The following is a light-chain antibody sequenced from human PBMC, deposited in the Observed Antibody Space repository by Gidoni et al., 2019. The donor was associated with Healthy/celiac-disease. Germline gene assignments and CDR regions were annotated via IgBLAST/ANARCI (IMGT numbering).Light chain of an antibody. CDR2: GAS. V-gene: IGKV3-15*01. CDR3: QQYNNWWT. Sequence: EIVMTQSPATLSVSPGERATPSCRASQSVSSNLPWYQQKPGQAPRLLIYGASTRATGIPARFSGSGSGTEFTLTISSLQSEDFAVYYCQQYNNWWTFGQGTRVEIK. J-gene: IGKJ1*01. CDR1: QSVSSN.